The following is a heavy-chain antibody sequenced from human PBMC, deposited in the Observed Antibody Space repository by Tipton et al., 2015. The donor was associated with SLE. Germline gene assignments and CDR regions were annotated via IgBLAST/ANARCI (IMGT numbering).Heavy chain of an antibody. CDR1: GGSFSGYY. V-gene: IGHV4-34*01. CDR2: INHSGST. Sequence: TLSLTCAVYGGSFSGYYWSWVRQPPGKGLEWIGDINHSGSTNYNPSLKSRVTISLDTSKNQFSLRLSSVTAADTAVYYCARVGVLPYYYDSSGLNWFDPWGQGTLVTVSS. J-gene: IGHJ5*02. CDR3: ARVGVLPYYYDSSGLNWFDP. D-gene: IGHD3-22*01.